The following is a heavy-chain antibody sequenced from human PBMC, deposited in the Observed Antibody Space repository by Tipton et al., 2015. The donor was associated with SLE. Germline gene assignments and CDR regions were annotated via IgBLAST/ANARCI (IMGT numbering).Heavy chain of an antibody. Sequence: SLRLSCAASGFTFSNYAMSWVRQAPGKGLEWVSVIYSGGSSTYYADSVKGRFTISRDNSKNTLYLQLNSLRVEDTAIYYCARGTISIWYEYFQHWRQGTLVTVSS. CDR1: GFTFSNYA. CDR3: ARGTISIWYEYFQH. V-gene: IGHV3-23*03. J-gene: IGHJ1*01. D-gene: IGHD6-13*01. CDR2: IYSGGSST.